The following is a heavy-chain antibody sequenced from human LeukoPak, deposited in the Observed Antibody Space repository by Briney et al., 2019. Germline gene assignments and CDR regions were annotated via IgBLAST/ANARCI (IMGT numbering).Heavy chain of an antibody. CDR2: IYPGDSDT. J-gene: IGHJ5*02. Sequence: GESLKISCKGSGYSFTSYWIGWVREMPGKGLEWMGIIYPGDSDTRYSPSFQGQVTISADKSISTAYLQWSSLKASDTAMYYCVRAACGGDCYSWFDPWGQGTLVTVSS. D-gene: IGHD2-21*02. CDR3: VRAACGGDCYSWFDP. CDR1: GYSFTSYW. V-gene: IGHV5-51*01.